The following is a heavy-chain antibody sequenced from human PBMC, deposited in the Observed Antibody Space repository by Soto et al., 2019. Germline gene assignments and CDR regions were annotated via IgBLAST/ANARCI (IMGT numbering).Heavy chain of an antibody. J-gene: IGHJ6*04. V-gene: IGHV3-23*01. D-gene: IGHD3-3*01. CDR1: GFTFSSYA. CDR2: ISGSGGST. Sequence: PGGSLRLSCAASGFTFSSYAMSWVRQAPGKGLEWASAISGSGGSTYYADYVKGRFTISRDNSKNTLYLQMNSLRAEDTAVYYCAKGAITIFGVTILMDVWGKGTTVTVSS. CDR3: AKGAITIFGVTILMDV.